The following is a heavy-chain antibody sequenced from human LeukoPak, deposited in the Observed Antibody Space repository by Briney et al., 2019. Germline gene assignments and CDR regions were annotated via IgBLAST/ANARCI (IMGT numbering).Heavy chain of an antibody. CDR2: IDPNTGDT. V-gene: IGHV1-2*06. CDR1: GYTFTSYY. Sequence: ASVKVSCKASGYTFTSYYIHWVRQAPGQGLEWVGRIDPNTGDTIYAQNFQGRVTVTSATSISTAYMELSRLTSDDTAVYFCARLGLHGSGTYYFFDYWGQGTLVTVSP. J-gene: IGHJ4*02. CDR3: ARLGLHGSGTYYFFDY. D-gene: IGHD3-10*01.